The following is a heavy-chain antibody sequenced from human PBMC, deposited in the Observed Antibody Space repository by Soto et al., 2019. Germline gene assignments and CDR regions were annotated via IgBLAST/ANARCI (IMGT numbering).Heavy chain of an antibody. J-gene: IGHJ6*03. Sequence: QVQLVESGGGVVQPGRSLRLSCGASKFAFRTYSMHWVRQAPGKGLEWVAVITYDGKQEHYADSVKGRFTISRDNSAKTLYLEMSSLRPEIAAVYYCAGEDREGSYYFLDVWGKGTTVTVSS. CDR1: KFAFRTYS. CDR2: ITYDGKQE. D-gene: IGHD3-10*01. V-gene: IGHV3-30*03. CDR3: AGEDREGSYYFLDV.